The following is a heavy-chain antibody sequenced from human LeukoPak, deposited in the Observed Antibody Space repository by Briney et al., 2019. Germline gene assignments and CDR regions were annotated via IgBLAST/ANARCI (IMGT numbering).Heavy chain of an antibody. CDR3: ARLGGSSSSWYPDAFDI. J-gene: IGHJ3*02. D-gene: IGHD6-13*01. V-gene: IGHV1-3*01. CDR2: INAGSAGT. Sequence: ASVKVSCKGSGYIFTKFAIHWVRQAPGQRPERMGWINAGSAGTKYSQKFQGRVTFTRDRSASTAYMELSSLRSEDAAVYYCARLGGSSSSWYPDAFDIWGQGTMVTVSS. CDR1: GYIFTKFA.